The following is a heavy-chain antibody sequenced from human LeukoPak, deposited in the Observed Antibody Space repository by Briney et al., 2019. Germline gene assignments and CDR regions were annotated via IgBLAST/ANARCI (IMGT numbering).Heavy chain of an antibody. V-gene: IGHV4-39*01. CDR3: ARQGGSYYAEFDY. Sequence: SETLSLTXTVSGGSIGSSSYYWGWICQPPGKGLQWIGSIYYSGSTYYNPSLKSRVTISVDTSKNQFSLKLSSVTAADTAVYYCARQGGSYYAEFDYWGQGTLVTVSS. CDR2: IYYSGST. D-gene: IGHD1-26*01. J-gene: IGHJ4*02. CDR1: GGSIGSSSYY.